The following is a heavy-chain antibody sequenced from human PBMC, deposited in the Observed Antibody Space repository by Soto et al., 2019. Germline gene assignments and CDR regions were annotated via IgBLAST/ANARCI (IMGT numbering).Heavy chain of an antibody. Sequence: QVQLVQSGAEVKKPGASVKVSCKASGYTFTAYYMHWLRQAPGQGLEWMGWINPNSGGTKYAQKFQGRVTMTNDTSISTAYMELSRLGSDDTAVYYCARGDFDSSANYYAGWFDPWGQGTRVTVSS. V-gene: IGHV1-2*02. J-gene: IGHJ5*02. CDR2: INPNSGGT. CDR1: GYTFTAYY. CDR3: ARGDFDSSANYYAGWFDP. D-gene: IGHD3-22*01.